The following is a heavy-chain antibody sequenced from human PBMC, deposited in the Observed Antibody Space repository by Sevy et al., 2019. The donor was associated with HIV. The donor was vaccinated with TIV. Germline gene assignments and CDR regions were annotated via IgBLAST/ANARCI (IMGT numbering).Heavy chain of an antibody. CDR3: ARCGGRLSSSWYDY. CDR1: GFSFSSYT. CDR2: ISSSSSYI. D-gene: IGHD6-13*01. V-gene: IGHV3-21*01. Sequence: GGSPRLSCAASGFSFSSYTMNWVRQAPGKGLEWVSCISSSSSYIYYADSVKGRFTISRDNAKNSLYLQMNSLRAEDTAVYYCARCGGRLSSSWYDYWGQGTLVTVSS. J-gene: IGHJ4*02.